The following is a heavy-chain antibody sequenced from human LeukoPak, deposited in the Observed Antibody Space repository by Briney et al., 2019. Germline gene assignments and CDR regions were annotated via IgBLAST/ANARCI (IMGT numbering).Heavy chain of an antibody. CDR3: ARRDCSGGSRHFDY. D-gene: IGHD2-15*01. J-gene: IGHJ4*02. Sequence: SETLSLTCTVSGGSISSYYWSWIRQPPGKGLEWIGYIYYSGSTNYNPSLKSRVTISVDTSKNQFSLKLSSVTAADTAVYYCARRDCSGGSRHFDYWGQGTLVTVSS. CDR1: GGSISSYY. CDR2: IYYSGST. V-gene: IGHV4-59*08.